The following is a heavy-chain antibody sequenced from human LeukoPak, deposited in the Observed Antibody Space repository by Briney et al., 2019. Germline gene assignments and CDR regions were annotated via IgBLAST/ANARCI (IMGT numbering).Heavy chain of an antibody. V-gene: IGHV4-34*01. CDR3: ARRDKDDILTGPFDY. CDR2: INHSGST. CDR1: GGSFSGYY. Sequence: SETLSLTCAVYGGSFSGYYWSWIRQPPGKGLEWIGEINHSGSTNYNPSLKSRVTISVDTSKNHFSLKLSSVTAADTAVYYCARRDKDDILTGPFDYWGQGTLVTVSS. D-gene: IGHD3-9*01. J-gene: IGHJ4*02.